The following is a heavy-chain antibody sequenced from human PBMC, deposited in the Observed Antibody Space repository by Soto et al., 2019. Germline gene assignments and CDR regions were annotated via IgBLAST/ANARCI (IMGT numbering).Heavy chain of an antibody. CDR2: IYYSGST. J-gene: IGHJ5*02. V-gene: IGHV4-59*01. D-gene: IGHD3-10*01. CDR3: ARDPGSGSYYGWFDP. CDR1: GGSISSYY. Sequence: SETLSLTCTVPGGSISSYYCTWIRQPPGKGLEWIGYIYYSGSTNYNPSLKSRVTISVDTSKNQFSLKLSSVTAADTAVYYCARDPGSGSYYGWFDPWGQGTLVTVSS.